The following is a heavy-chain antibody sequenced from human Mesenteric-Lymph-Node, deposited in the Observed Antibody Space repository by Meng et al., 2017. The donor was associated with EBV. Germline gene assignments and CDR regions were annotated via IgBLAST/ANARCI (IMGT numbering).Heavy chain of an antibody. Sequence: VQLVKSGGGVKKPGASVRVVCKASGYTYTSYGIIWVRQAPGQGLGWVGWISAYNGNTNYAQKVQGRVTMTTDTSTTTAYMELRRLRSDDTAVYYCAREGDWTTFDYWGQGTLVTVSS. D-gene: IGHD3/OR15-3a*01. V-gene: IGHV1-18*01. CDR1: GYTYTSYG. CDR3: AREGDWTTFDY. J-gene: IGHJ4*02. CDR2: ISAYNGNT.